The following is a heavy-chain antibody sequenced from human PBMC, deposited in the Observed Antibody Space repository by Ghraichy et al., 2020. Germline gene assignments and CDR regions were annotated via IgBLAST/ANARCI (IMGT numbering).Heavy chain of an antibody. CDR1: GGSISSGSYY. Sequence: ESLNISCTVSGGSISSGSYYWGWIRQPPGKGLEWIGSMYYSGSTYYNPSLKSRVTISVDTSKNQFSLKLSSVTAADTAVYYCARLNARYYDILTGYSRTYYFDHWGQGTLVTVSS. CDR3: ARLNARYYDILTGYSRTYYFDH. V-gene: IGHV4-39*01. CDR2: MYYSGST. J-gene: IGHJ4*02. D-gene: IGHD3-9*01.